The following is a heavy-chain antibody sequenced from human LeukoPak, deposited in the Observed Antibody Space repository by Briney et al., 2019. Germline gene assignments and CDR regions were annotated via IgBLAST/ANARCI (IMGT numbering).Heavy chain of an antibody. Sequence: ASVKVSCTASGYTFTSYGISWVRQAPGQGLEWMGWISAYNGNTNYAQKLQGRVTMTTDTSTSTAYMELRSLRSDDTAVYYCARSAAYYYDSSGYYSLFDYWGQGTLVTVSS. V-gene: IGHV1-18*01. CDR3: ARSAAYYYDSSGYYSLFDY. J-gene: IGHJ4*02. D-gene: IGHD3-22*01. CDR2: ISAYNGNT. CDR1: GYTFTSYG.